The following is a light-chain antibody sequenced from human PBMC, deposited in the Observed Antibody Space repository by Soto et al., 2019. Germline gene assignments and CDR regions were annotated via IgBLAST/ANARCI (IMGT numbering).Light chain of an antibody. Sequence: DIQMTQSPSSLSASVGDRVTITCRASQSISSYLNWYQQKPGKPPKVLISAASGLQTCVPSRFSRSESGTDFTLTIDSLQPEDFAPYYCQQSYITPWTFGQGTKLEIK. CDR3: QQSYITPWT. V-gene: IGKV1-39*01. CDR2: AAS. J-gene: IGKJ2*02. CDR1: QSISSY.